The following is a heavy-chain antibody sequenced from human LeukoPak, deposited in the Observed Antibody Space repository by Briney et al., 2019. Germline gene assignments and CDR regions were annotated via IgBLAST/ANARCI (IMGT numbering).Heavy chain of an antibody. V-gene: IGHV4-59*01. CDR3: ARTSGSYFYYYGMDV. Sequence: SETLSLTCTVSGGSISSYYWSWIRQPPGKGLEWIGYIYYSGSTNYNPSLKSRVTISVDTSKNQFSLKLSSVTAADTAVYYCARTSGSYFYYYGMDVWGQGTTVTDSS. CDR2: IYYSGST. CDR1: GGSISSYY. J-gene: IGHJ6*02. D-gene: IGHD1-26*01.